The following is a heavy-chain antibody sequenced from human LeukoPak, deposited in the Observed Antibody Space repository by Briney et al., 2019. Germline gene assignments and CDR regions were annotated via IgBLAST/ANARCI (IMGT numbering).Heavy chain of an antibody. D-gene: IGHD2-2*01. CDR2: ISSSGSTI. CDR3: ARDGVVPAAMSGLDYYYMDV. CDR1: GFTFSSYE. V-gene: IGHV3-48*03. J-gene: IGHJ6*03. Sequence: GGSLRLSCAASGFTFSSYEMNWVRQAPGKGLEWVSYISSSGSTIYYADSVKGRFTISRDNSKNTLYLQMNSLRAEDTAVYYCARDGVVPAAMSGLDYYYMDVWGKGTTVAVSS.